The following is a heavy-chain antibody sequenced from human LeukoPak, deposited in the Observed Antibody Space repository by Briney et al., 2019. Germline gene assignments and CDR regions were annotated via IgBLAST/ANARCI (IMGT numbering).Heavy chain of an antibody. CDR3: ARDRMTTGRYYYYGMDV. D-gene: IGHD4-17*01. J-gene: IGHJ6*02. Sequence: PSETLSLTCTVSGDSINSGDYYWSWIRQPPGKGLEWIGYIYHSGSTYYNPSLKSRLTMSVDTSKNQFSLKLRSVTAADTAVYYCARDRMTTGRYYYYGMDVWGQGTTVTVSS. CDR1: GDSINSGDYY. CDR2: IYHSGST. V-gene: IGHV4-30-4*01.